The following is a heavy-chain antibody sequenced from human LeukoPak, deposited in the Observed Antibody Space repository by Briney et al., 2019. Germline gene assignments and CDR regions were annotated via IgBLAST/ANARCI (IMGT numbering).Heavy chain of an antibody. J-gene: IGHJ3*02. D-gene: IGHD3-22*01. Sequence: SQTLSLTCTVSGDSISSGDYYWSWIRQPAGKGLEWIGRISNSGSTNYNPSLKSRVTISVDTSKNQFSLKLSSVTAADTAVYFCARGPYSYDSSGAFDIWGQGTMVTVSS. CDR2: ISNSGST. CDR1: GDSISSGDYY. V-gene: IGHV4-61*02. CDR3: ARGPYSYDSSGAFDI.